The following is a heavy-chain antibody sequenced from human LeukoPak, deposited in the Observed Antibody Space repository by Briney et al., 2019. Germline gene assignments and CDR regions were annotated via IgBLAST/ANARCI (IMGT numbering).Heavy chain of an antibody. J-gene: IGHJ4*02. V-gene: IGHV1-2*02. CDR3: ARVYYYDSSGYYLAFHFDY. CDR1: GYTFTGYY. CDR2: INPNSGGT. Sequence: ASVKVSCKASGYTFTGYYMHWVRQAPGQGLEWMGWINPNSGGTNYAQKFQGRVTMTRDTSISTAYMELSRLRSDDTAVYYCARVYYYDSSGYYLAFHFDYWGQGTLVTVSS. D-gene: IGHD3-22*01.